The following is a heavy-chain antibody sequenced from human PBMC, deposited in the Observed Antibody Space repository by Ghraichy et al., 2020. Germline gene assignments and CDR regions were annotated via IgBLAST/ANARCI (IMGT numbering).Heavy chain of an antibody. CDR1: GGSFSGYY. CDR3: ARGLRVDQLLTFDY. Sequence: SETLSLTCAVYGGSFSGYYWSWIRQPPGKGLEWIGEINHSGSTNYNPSLKSRVTISVDTSKNQFSLKLSSVTAADTAVYYCARGLRVDQLLTFDYWGQGTLVTVSS. J-gene: IGHJ4*02. V-gene: IGHV4-34*01. D-gene: IGHD2-2*01. CDR2: INHSGST.